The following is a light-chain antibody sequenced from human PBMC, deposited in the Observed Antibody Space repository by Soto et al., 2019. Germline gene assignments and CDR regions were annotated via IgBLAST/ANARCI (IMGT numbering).Light chain of an antibody. J-gene: IGKJ4*01. V-gene: IGKV4-1*01. CDR3: QQYFSTPLT. Sequence: DIVMTQSPDSLAVSLGERATINCKSSQSVLYSSNNKNYLAWYQQKPGQPPKFLIYWASTRESGVPDRFSGSGSGTGFTLTISSLQAEDVAVYYCQQYFSTPLTFGGGTKVEIK. CDR1: QSVLYSSNNKNY. CDR2: WAS.